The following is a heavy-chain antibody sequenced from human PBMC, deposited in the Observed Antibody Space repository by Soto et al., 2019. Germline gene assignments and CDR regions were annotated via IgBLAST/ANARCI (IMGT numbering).Heavy chain of an antibody. CDR2: ISSSSSYI. CDR3: ARGVGDGDSIIYYYYYGMDV. CDR1: GFTFSSYS. V-gene: IGHV3-21*01. Sequence: GGSLRLSCAASGFTFSSYSMNWVRQAPGKGLEWVSSISSSSSYIYYADSVKGRFTISRDNAKNSLYLQMNSLRAEDTAVYYCARGVGDGDSIIYYYYYGMDVWGQGTTVTVSS. J-gene: IGHJ6*02. D-gene: IGHD4-17*01.